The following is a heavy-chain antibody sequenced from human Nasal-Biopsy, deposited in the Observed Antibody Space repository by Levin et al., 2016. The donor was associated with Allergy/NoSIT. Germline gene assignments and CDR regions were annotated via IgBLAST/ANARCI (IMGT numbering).Heavy chain of an antibody. Sequence: SKTLSLTCTVSGGSIDSGTYYWGWIRQPPGKGLEWIGCIYNSGNTFYNPSLKSRVTISMDTSKNQFSLKLSSVTAADTAVYSCGRRSYGVGFDPWGQGTLVTVSS. CDR3: GRRSYGVGFDP. V-gene: IGHV4-39*01. J-gene: IGHJ5*02. CDR1: GGSIDSGTYY. CDR2: IYNSGNT. D-gene: IGHD3-10*01.